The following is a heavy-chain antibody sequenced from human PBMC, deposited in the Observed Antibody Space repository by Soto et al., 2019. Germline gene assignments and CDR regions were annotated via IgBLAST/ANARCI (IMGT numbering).Heavy chain of an antibody. Sequence: SGPTLVNPTQTLTLTCTFSGFSLTSSGMSVTWIRQPPGKALEWLALTDDNDHKYYNSSLRTRLTLSKDTSKNHVVLTMTNMDPVDTGLYFCARLLKGGKPDWNQTELWGKGKLVIVSA. J-gene: IGHJ4*02. V-gene: IGHV2-70*01. CDR3: ARLLKGGKPDWNQTEL. D-gene: IGHD1-1*01. CDR2: TDDNDHK. CDR1: GFSLTSSGMS.